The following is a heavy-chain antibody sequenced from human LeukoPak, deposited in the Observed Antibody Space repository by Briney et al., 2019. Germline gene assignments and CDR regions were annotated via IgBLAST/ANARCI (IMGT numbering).Heavy chain of an antibody. CDR1: GGSISSYY. Sequence: SETLSLTCTVSGGSISSYYWSWIRQPPGKGLEWIGYIYYSGSTNYNPSLKSRVTISVDTSKNQFSLKLSSVTAADTAVYYCARLDFWNLGGMDVWGQGTTVTASS. D-gene: IGHD3-3*01. V-gene: IGHV4-59*08. CDR2: IYYSGST. J-gene: IGHJ6*02. CDR3: ARLDFWNLGGMDV.